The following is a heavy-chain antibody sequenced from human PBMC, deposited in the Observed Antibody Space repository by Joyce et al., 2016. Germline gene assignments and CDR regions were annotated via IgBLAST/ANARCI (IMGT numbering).Heavy chain of an antibody. V-gene: IGHV1-8*01. J-gene: IGHJ5*02. D-gene: IGHD6-13*01. CDR2: MNPNSGNT. CDR3: ARGDGYSSSWFDH. Sequence: QVQLVQSGAEVKKPGASVKVSCKASGYIFASYDINWVRQAAGQGLERMGWMNPNSGNTGYAQKFQGRVTMTRDTPLSTAYLEVSGLRSGDTAIYYCARGDGYSSSWFDHWGQGTLVTVSS. CDR1: GYIFASYD.